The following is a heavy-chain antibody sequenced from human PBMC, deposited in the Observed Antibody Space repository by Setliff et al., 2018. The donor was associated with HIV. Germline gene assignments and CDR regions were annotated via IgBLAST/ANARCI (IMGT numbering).Heavy chain of an antibody. CDR2: IRRNFDGGAT. J-gene: IGHJ4*02. Sequence: GGSLRLSCAVSGVSVNDVWMSWVRQAPGKGLAWVGHIRRNFDGGATDYAAPVKGRFTISRDDSQNTLFLQMNSLTTEDTGVYFCTTDSHNGATWHYFDKWGQGALVTVSS. CDR3: TTDSHNGATWHYFDK. D-gene: IGHD1-1*01. V-gene: IGHV3-15*01. CDR1: GVSVNDVW.